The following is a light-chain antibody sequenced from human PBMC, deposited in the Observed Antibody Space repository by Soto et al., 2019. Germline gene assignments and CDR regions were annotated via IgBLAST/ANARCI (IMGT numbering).Light chain of an antibody. J-gene: IGKJ2*01. CDR1: QGNRRY. V-gene: IGKV1-39*01. CDR3: QQSYSTPYT. CDR2: AAS. Sequence: DIQMTQSPFFLSASVGDKINIHCRARQGNRRYLNWYQQKPGKAPKLLIYAASSLQSGVPSRFSGSGSGTDFTLTISSLQPEDFATYYCQQSYSTPYTFGQGTKLEIK.